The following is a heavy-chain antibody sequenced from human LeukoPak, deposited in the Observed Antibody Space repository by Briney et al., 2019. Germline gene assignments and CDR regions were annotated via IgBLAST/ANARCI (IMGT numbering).Heavy chain of an antibody. V-gene: IGHV3-11*01. D-gene: IGHD4-17*01. J-gene: IGHJ4*02. Sequence: GGSLRLSCAASGFTFSDYYMSWIRQAPGKGLEWVSYISSSGSTIYYAGSVKGRFTISRDNAKNSLYLQMNSLRAEDTAVYYCARDPGFDDYGDYVWDYWGQGTLVTVSS. CDR2: ISSSGSTI. CDR3: ARDPGFDDYGDYVWDY. CDR1: GFTFSDYY.